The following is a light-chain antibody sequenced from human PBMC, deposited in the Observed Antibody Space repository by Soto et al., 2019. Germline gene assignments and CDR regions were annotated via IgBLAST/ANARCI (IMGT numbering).Light chain of an antibody. V-gene: IGLV1-44*01. CDR2: RNN. J-gene: IGLJ1*01. CDR1: SSNIGSNT. CDR3: AVWDDSLNGRYV. Sequence: VLTQPPSASGTPGQRVTISCSGSSSNIGSNTVNWYQLLPGTAPKLLIYRNNQRPSGVPDRFSGSKSGTSASLAISGLQSEDEADYYCAVWDDSLNGRYVFGTGTKVTVL.